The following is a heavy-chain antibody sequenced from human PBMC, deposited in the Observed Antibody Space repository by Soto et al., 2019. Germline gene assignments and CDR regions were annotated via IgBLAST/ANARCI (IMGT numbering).Heavy chain of an antibody. CDR1: GGSMSSAGYY. Sequence: SETLSLTCTVSGGSMSSAGYYWSWIRQHPGKGLEWIGYIYYSGLTDYNPSLKSRLTISVDKSKNEFSLKLSSVTAADTAVYYCARVATDTPNNYYFDYWGQGTLVTVSS. CDR2: IYYSGLT. CDR3: ARVATDTPNNYYFDY. D-gene: IGHD5-12*01. V-gene: IGHV4-31*03. J-gene: IGHJ4*02.